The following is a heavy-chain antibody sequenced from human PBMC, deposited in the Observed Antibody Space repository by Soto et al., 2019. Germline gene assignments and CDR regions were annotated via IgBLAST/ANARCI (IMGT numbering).Heavy chain of an antibody. CDR2: ISYRGTP. Sequence: QVQLQESGPGLVKPSQNLSLTCTVSGGSFSSGAYYWSWVRRHPGMGLEWIGYISYRGTPYYNPSLKSRLIISVDPSKNQFSLRLSSVTAAATAVYYCARVSATGTRWFDPWGQGTLVTVSS. D-gene: IGHD6-13*01. V-gene: IGHV4-31*03. CDR3: ARVSATGTRWFDP. J-gene: IGHJ5*02. CDR1: GGSFSSGAYY.